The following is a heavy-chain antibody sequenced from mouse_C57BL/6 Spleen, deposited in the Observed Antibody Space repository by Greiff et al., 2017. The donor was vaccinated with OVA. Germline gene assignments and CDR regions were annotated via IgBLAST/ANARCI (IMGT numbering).Heavy chain of an antibody. CDR1: GYAFSRYW. J-gene: IGHJ4*01. Sequence: QVQLKESGAELVKPGASVKISCKASGYAFSRYWMNWVKQRPGKGLEWIGQIYPGDGDTNYNGKFKGKATLTADKSSSTAYMQLSSLTSEDSAVYFCARDGTGHAIDYWGQGTSVTVSA. D-gene: IGHD4-1*01. V-gene: IGHV1-80*01. CDR3: ARDGTGHAIDY. CDR2: IYPGDGDT.